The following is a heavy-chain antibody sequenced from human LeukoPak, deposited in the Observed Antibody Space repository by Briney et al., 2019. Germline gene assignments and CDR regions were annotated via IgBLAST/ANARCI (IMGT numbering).Heavy chain of an antibody. Sequence: PGGSLRLPCAASGFTFSNAWMSWVRQAPGKGLEWVGRIKRKTDGGTTDYAAPVKGRFTISRDDSKNMLYLQMNSLKNEDTAVYYCTTDSVTARRDDAFDIWGQGTVTVSS. CDR3: TTDSVTARRDDAFDI. V-gene: IGHV3-15*01. CDR1: GFTFSNAW. D-gene: IGHD2-21*02. CDR2: IKRKTDGGTT. J-gene: IGHJ3*02.